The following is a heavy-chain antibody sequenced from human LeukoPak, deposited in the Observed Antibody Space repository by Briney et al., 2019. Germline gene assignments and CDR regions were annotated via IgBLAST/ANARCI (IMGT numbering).Heavy chain of an antibody. CDR1: GFTFSSYA. V-gene: IGHV3-30-3*01. D-gene: IGHD6-6*01. Sequence: GGSLRLSCAASGFTFSSYAMHWVRQAPGKGLEWVAVISYDGSNKYYVDSVKGRFTISRDNSKNTLYLQMNSLRAEDTAVYYCARDPAEYSSSPGAFDIWGQGTMVTVSS. J-gene: IGHJ3*02. CDR3: ARDPAEYSSSPGAFDI. CDR2: ISYDGSNK.